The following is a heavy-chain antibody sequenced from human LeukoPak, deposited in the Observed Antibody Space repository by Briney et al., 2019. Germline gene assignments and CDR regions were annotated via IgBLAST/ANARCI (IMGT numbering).Heavy chain of an antibody. CDR3: ARGRLDNWNDPGLDY. J-gene: IGHJ4*02. CDR2: ISSSSSYI. D-gene: IGHD1-20*01. CDR1: GFTFSSYS. V-gene: IGHV3-21*05. Sequence: PGGSLRLSCAASGFTFSSYSMNWVRQAPGKGLEWVSYISSSSSYIYYADSVKGRFTISRDNAKNSLYLQMNSLRAEDTAVYYCARGRLDNWNDPGLDYWGQGTLVTVSS.